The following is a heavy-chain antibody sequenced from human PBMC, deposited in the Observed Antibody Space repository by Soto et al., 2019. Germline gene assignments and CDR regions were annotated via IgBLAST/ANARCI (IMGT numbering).Heavy chain of an antibody. D-gene: IGHD5-18*01. J-gene: IGHJ6*03. CDR1: GFTFSNAL. V-gene: IGHV3-15*01. CDR2: IKSKTDGGTA. CDR3: TTYPTATYYMNV. Sequence: GGSLRLSCAASGFTFSNALMSWVRQAPGKGLEWVGRIKSKTDGGTADYAAPVKGRFTISRDDSKNTLYLQMNSLKTEDAAVYYCTTYPTATYYMNVWGKGTTVTVSS.